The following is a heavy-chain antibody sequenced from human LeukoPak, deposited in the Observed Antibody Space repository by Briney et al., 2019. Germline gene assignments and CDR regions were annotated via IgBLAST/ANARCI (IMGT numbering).Heavy chain of an antibody. Sequence: SETLSLTCTVSGGSISSSSYYWGWIRQPPGKGLEWIGSIYYSGSTYYNPSLKSRVTISVDTSKNQFSLKLSSVTAADTAVYYCARLVGFLKYQLLPYFDYWGQGTLVTVSS. V-gene: IGHV4-39*01. CDR3: ARLVGFLKYQLLPYFDY. J-gene: IGHJ4*02. D-gene: IGHD2-2*01. CDR1: GGSISSSSYY. CDR2: IYYSGST.